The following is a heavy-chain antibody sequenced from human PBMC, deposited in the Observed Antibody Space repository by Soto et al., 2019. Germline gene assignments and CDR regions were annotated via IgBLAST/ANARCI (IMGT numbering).Heavy chain of an antibody. Sequence: EVQLVESGGGLVQPGGSLKLSCAASGFTFSGSAIHWVRQASGKGLEWVARIRDKGNNYATAYAASVKGRFTISRDDSKNTAFLEMNSLSIENTAVYCCARLDGPGDRAFDIWGQGTMVTVSS. CDR2: IRDKGNNYAT. J-gene: IGHJ3*02. CDR3: ARLDGPGDRAFDI. CDR1: GFTFSGSA. V-gene: IGHV3-73*01.